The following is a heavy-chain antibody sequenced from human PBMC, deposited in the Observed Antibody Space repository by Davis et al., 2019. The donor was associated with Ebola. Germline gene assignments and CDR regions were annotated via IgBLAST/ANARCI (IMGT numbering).Heavy chain of an antibody. V-gene: IGHV3-33*08. CDR3: ARADWNDKVLEY. CDR2: IWYDGSNK. Sequence: GESLKISCAASPFTFSSYGMHWVRQAPGKGLEWVAVIWYDGSNKYYADSVKGRFTISRDNSKNTLYLQMNSLRAEDTAVYYCARADWNDKVLEYWGQGTLVTVSS. CDR1: PFTFSSYG. D-gene: IGHD1-1*01. J-gene: IGHJ4*02.